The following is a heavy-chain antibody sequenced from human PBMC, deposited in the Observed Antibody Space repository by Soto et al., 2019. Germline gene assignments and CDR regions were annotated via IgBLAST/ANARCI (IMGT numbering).Heavy chain of an antibody. Sequence: QVQLQQWGAGLLKPSETLSLTCAVYGGSFSGYYWSWIRQPPGKGLEWIGEIKHSGSTNYNPSLKSRVTISVDTSKNQFSLKLSSVTAADTAVYYCASRGYSGYEPIDYWGQGTLVTVSS. J-gene: IGHJ4*02. CDR3: ASRGYSGYEPIDY. V-gene: IGHV4-34*01. CDR2: IKHSGST. CDR1: GGSFSGYY. D-gene: IGHD5-12*01.